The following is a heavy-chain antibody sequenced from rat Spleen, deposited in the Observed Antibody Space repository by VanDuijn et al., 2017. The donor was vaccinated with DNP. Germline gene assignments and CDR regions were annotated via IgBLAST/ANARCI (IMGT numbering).Heavy chain of an antibody. Sequence: EVQLVESGGGVVQPGKSLKLSCAASGFSFSDSAMAWVRQSPKMGLEWVATIIYDGSHTFYRDSVQGRFIISRDNTKTTLNLQMDSLRSEDTATYDCTTRGIYGGYDFWGQGVMVTVSS. CDR1: GFSFSDSA. CDR3: TTRGIYGGYDF. J-gene: IGHJ2*01. V-gene: IGHV5S10*01. CDR2: IIYDGSHT. D-gene: IGHD1-11*01.